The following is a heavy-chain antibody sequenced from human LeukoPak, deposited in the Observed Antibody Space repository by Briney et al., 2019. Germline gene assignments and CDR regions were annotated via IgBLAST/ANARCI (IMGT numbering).Heavy chain of an antibody. V-gene: IGHV3-30*18. CDR3: AKETGRWELE. D-gene: IGHD1-26*01. CDR1: GFTFSSYG. CDR2: ISNDGSNK. Sequence: PGGSLRLSCAASGFTFSSYGIHWARQAPGKGLEWVAVISNDGSNKYYADSAKGRFTISRDNSKNTLYLQMNSLRAEDTAVYYCAKETGRWELEWGQGTLVTVSS. J-gene: IGHJ4*02.